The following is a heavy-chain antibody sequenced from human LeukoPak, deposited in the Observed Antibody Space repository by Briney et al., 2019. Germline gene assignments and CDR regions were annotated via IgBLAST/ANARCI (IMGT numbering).Heavy chain of an antibody. CDR3: ARDLEDYNNYGELAI. CDR2: ISTSSSYK. D-gene: IGHD4-11*01. CDR1: GFTFSSYT. J-gene: IGHJ4*02. V-gene: IGHV3-21*01. Sequence: GGSLRLSCAVSGFTFSSYTMNWVRQAPGKGLEWVSTISTSSSYKYYADSVKGRFTISRDNAKNSLYLQMNSLRAEDTAVYYCARDLEDYNNYGELAIWGQGTLVTVSS.